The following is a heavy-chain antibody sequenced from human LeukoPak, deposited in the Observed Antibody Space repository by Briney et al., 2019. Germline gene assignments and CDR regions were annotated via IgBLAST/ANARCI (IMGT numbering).Heavy chain of an antibody. Sequence: GGSLRLSCAASGFTFSSYSMNWVRQAPGKGLEWVSSISSSSSYIYYADSVKGRFTISRDNAKNSLYLQMNSLRAEDTAVYYCAKVGYSGDDAPYYFDYWGQGTLVTVSS. J-gene: IGHJ4*02. D-gene: IGHD5-12*01. CDR3: AKVGYSGDDAPYYFDY. CDR1: GFTFSSYS. CDR2: ISSSSSYI. V-gene: IGHV3-21*04.